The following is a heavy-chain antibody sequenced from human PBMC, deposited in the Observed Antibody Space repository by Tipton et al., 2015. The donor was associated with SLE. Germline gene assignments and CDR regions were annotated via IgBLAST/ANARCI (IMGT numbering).Heavy chain of an antibody. J-gene: IGHJ4*02. CDR3: ARTCSGDSCYSFDS. CDR2: TYYRSKWFN. D-gene: IGHD2-15*01. CDR1: GDSVSSNNAA. Sequence: GLVKPSQTLSLTCVISGDSVSSNNAAWNWIRQPPSRSLEWLGRTYYRSKWFNNYAVSVQSRITINSDTSKNQFSLQLNSVTPENTAIYYYARTCSGDSCYSFDSWGQGTLVNVSS. V-gene: IGHV6-1*01.